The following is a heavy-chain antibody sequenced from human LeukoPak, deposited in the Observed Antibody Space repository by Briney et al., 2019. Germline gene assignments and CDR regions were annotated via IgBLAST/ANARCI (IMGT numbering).Heavy chain of an antibody. CDR2: MNPNSGNT. D-gene: IGHD3-9*01. CDR1: GYTFTSYD. J-gene: IGHJ6*03. V-gene: IGHV1-8*03. Sequence: ASVKVSCKASGYTFTSYDINWVRQATGQGLEWMGWMNPNSGNTGYAQKFQGRVTITRNTSISTAYMELSSLRSEDTAVYYCARGRLLRYFDWSTGRNYYMDVWGKGTTVTVSS. CDR3: ARGRLLRYFDWSTGRNYYMDV.